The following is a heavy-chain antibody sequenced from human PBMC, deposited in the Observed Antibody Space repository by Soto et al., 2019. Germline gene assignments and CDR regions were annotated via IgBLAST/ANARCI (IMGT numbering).Heavy chain of an antibody. J-gene: IGHJ6*02. V-gene: IGHV1-69*01. CDR2: IIPIFGTA. D-gene: IGHD2-2*01. CDR1: GGTFSSYA. CDR3: ARGIVVVPAAAYYYYYHGMDV. Sequence: QVQLVQSGAEVKKPGSSVKVSCKASGGTFSSYAISWVRQAPGQGLEWMGGIIPIFGTANYAQKFQGRVTITADESTSTAYMELSSLRSEDTAVYYCARGIVVVPAAAYYYYYHGMDVWGQGTTVTVSS.